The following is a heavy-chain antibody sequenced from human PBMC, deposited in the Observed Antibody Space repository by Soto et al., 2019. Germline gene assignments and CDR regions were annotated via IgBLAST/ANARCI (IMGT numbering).Heavy chain of an antibody. CDR3: ATDLVAVADDTFQH. CDR2: IYWNDDK. V-gene: IGHV2-5*01. Sequence: GSGPTLVNPTQTLTLTCTFSGFSLSTSGVGVGWIRQPPGKVLEWLALIYWNDDKRYSPSLKSRLTITKDTSKNQVVLTMTNMDPVDTATYYCATDLVAVADDTFQHWGQGTLVTVSS. D-gene: IGHD6-19*01. CDR1: GFSLSTSGVG. J-gene: IGHJ1*01.